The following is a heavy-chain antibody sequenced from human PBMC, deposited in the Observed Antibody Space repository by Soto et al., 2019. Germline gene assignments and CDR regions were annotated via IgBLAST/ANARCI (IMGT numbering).Heavy chain of an antibody. Sequence: GASVKVSCKVSGDTLTELSMHWVRQAPGKGLEWMGGFDPEDGETIYAQKFQGRVTMTEDTSTDTAYMELSSLRSEDTAVYYCATDLRWLRLWAFDIWGQGTMVTVSS. CDR1: GDTLTELS. V-gene: IGHV1-24*01. CDR3: ATDLRWLRLWAFDI. D-gene: IGHD5-12*01. CDR2: FDPEDGET. J-gene: IGHJ3*02.